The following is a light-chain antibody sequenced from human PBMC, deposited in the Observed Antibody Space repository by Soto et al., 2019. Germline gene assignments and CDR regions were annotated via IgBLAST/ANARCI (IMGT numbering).Light chain of an antibody. Sequence: EIVLTQSPGTLSLSPGERATLSCRASQSVSSSYLAWCQQKPGQAPRLLIYGASSRATGIPGRFSGSGSGTDYTLTISRLEPEDYAVYYCQQYVTSSPRTFGQGTKVDIK. CDR2: GAS. CDR3: QQYVTSSPRT. CDR1: QSVSSSY. J-gene: IGKJ1*01. V-gene: IGKV3-20*01.